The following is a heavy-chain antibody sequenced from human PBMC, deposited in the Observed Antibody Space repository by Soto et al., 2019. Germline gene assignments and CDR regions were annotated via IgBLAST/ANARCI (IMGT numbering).Heavy chain of an antibody. Sequence: QLQLQESGPGLVKPSENLSLTCSVSGGSISSPSYYLGWIRQPPGKGLEWIGSIYYSGYTYYNPPLKSRGTLFVDTARNQFSLEENSVTAAATAVYFCARLAHITTFRRDYLGQRTLVTVSS. CDR1: GGSISSPSYY. CDR2: IYYSGYT. J-gene: IGHJ4*02. V-gene: IGHV4-39*01. CDR3: ARLAHITTFRRDY. D-gene: IGHD1-1*01.